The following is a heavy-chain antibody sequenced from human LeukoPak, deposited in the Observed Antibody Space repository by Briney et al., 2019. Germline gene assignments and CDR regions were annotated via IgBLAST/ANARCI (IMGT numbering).Heavy chain of an antibody. D-gene: IGHD3-16*01. CDR3: ARVDPYDYVWGIPFDY. J-gene: IGHJ4*02. V-gene: IGHV1-18*01. CDR2: ISAYNGNT. CDR1: GYTFTSYG. Sequence: ASVKVSCKASGYTFTSYGISWVRQAPGQGLEWMGWISAYNGNTNYAQKLQDRVTMTTDTSTSTAYMELRSLRSDDTAVYYCARVDPYDYVWGIPFDYWGQGTLVTVSS.